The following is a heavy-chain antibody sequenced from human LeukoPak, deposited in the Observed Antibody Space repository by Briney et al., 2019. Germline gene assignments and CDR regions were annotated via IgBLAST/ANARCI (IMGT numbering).Heavy chain of an antibody. CDR1: GFTFSTYG. Sequence: QPERSLRLSCVVSGFTFSTYGMHWVRQARGKGLEWVAVISNDGSNRYYVESVKGRFTISRDNSKNTLYLQMNSLRLEDTAVYYCAKDSGWELLAGVFDYWGQGTLVTVSS. D-gene: IGHD1-26*01. V-gene: IGHV3-30*18. CDR3: AKDSGWELLAGVFDY. J-gene: IGHJ4*02. CDR2: ISNDGSNR.